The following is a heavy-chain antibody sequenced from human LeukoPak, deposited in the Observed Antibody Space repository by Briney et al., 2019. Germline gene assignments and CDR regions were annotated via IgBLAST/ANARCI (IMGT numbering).Heavy chain of an antibody. D-gene: IGHD2/OR15-2a*01. Sequence: GESLKISCAASGFPFSSYVMHWLRQAPGEGLEWVAVIWFDGGKIYYADSVKGRFAISRDNSKNTLYLQMNSLRAEDTAVYHCPRYYTNIRGGGYFDNWGQGTLVTVSS. CDR2: IWFDGGKI. CDR1: GFPFSSYV. V-gene: IGHV3-33*01. J-gene: IGHJ4*02. CDR3: PRYYTNIRGGGYFDN.